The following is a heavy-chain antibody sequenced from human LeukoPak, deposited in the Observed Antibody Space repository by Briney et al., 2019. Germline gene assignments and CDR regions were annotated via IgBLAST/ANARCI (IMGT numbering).Heavy chain of an antibody. J-gene: IGHJ4*02. CDR3: ARDSNRGYFDY. CDR1: GFTFSSYW. D-gene: IGHD3-16*02. V-gene: IGHV3-7*01. Sequence: PGGSLRLSCAASGFTFSSYWMSGVRQAPGKGLEWVANIKQDGSEKYYVDSVKGRFTISRDNAKNSLYLQMNSLRAEDTAVYYCARDSNRGYFDYWGQGTLVTVSS. CDR2: IKQDGSEK.